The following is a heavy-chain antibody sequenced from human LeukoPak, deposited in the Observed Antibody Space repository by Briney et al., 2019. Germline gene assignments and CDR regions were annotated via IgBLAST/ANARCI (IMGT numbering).Heavy chain of an antibody. CDR2: FDPEDDET. CDR1: GYILAELS. J-gene: IGHJ5*02. D-gene: IGHD3-9*01. V-gene: IGHV1-24*01. CDR3: TTGRPSRYADWLATHNWFDP. Sequence: ASVRVSCKVSGYILAELSIHWVRQAPGKGLEWMGGFDPEDDETIYAQNFQGRVTMTEDTSTDTAYMELSSLRSEDTAVYYCTTGRPSRYADWLATHNWFDPWGQGTLVTVSS.